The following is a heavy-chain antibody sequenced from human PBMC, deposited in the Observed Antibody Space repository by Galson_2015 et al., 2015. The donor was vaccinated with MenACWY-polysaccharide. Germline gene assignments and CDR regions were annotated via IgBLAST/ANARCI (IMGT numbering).Heavy chain of an antibody. V-gene: IGHV3-23*01. CDR1: GFTFTSYA. D-gene: IGHD3-3*01. J-gene: IGHJ5*02. Sequence: SLRLSCAASGFTFTSYAMSWVRQAPGKGPEWVSAIRSSGTNTYYADSVKGRFTISRVNSKNTLYPQMNSLRAEDTAVYYCEKDSTDFWSGAGRFDHWGQGTLVTVSS. CDR3: EKDSTDFWSGAGRFDH. CDR2: IRSSGTNT.